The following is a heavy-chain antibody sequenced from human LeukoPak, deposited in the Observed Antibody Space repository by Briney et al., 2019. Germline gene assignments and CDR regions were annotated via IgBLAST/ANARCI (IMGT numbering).Heavy chain of an antibody. D-gene: IGHD2-2*01. CDR2: IAYDGTSQ. J-gene: IGHJ5*01. Sequence: GRSLRLSCAASGFTFGSYGMHWVRQAPGKGLEWVAVIAYDGTSQYYGDSVKGRLIISRDNSKNTLYLQMNSLRGEDAAMYYCAKEGTPRSSTWYDSWGQGTLVTVSS. CDR1: GFTFGSYG. CDR3: AKEGTPRSSTWYDS. V-gene: IGHV3-33*03.